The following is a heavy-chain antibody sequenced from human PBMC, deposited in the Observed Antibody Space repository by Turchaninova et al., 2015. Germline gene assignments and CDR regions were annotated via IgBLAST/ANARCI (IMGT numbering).Heavy chain of an antibody. J-gene: IGHJ4*02. CDR1: GGSFSGYY. CDR3: ARRLGKPH. CDR2: INHSGST. V-gene: IGHV4-34*01. Sequence: QVQLQQWGAGLLKPSETLSLTCAVYGGSFSGYYWSWIRQPPGKGLEWIGEINHSGSTNYNPSLKSRVTISVDTSKNQFSLKLSSVTAADTAVYYCARRLGKPHWGQGTLVTVSS.